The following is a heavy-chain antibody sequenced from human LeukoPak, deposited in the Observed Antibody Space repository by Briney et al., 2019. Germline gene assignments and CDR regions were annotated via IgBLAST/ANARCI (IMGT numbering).Heavy chain of an antibody. Sequence: SETLSLTCTVSGGSISNYYWSWVRQPPGKGLEWIGYIYYSGSTNYNPSLKSRVTISVDTSKNQFSLKLSSVTAADTAVYYCARVDYGSGSYRFDPWGQGTLVTVSS. D-gene: IGHD3-10*01. CDR1: GGSISNYY. CDR2: IYYSGST. V-gene: IGHV4-59*01. J-gene: IGHJ5*02. CDR3: ARVDYGSGSYRFDP.